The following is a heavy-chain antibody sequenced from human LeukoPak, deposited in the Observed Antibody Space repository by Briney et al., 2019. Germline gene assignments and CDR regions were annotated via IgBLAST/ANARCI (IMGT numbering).Heavy chain of an antibody. Sequence: GASLRLSCAASGFTFSNFGINWVRRAPGKGLEWVSSISSSSSYISYADSVKGRFTISRDNAKNSLDLQMNSLRAEDTAVYYCAIDRYSSGWYTFDYWGQGTLVTVSS. CDR3: AIDRYSSGWYTFDY. CDR1: GFTFSNFG. J-gene: IGHJ4*02. V-gene: IGHV3-21*01. D-gene: IGHD6-19*01. CDR2: ISSSSSYI.